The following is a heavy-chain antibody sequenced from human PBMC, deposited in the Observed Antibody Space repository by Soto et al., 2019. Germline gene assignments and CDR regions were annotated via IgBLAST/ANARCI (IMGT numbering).Heavy chain of an antibody. CDR2: IIPILGIA. D-gene: IGHD3-10*01. Sequence: QVQLVQSGAEVKKPGSSVKVSCKASGGTFSSYTISWVRQAPGQGLEWMGRIIPILGIANYAQKFQGRVTITADKSTSTEYMELSSLRSEDTAVYDCARDGSGSYLNYFDYWGQGTLVTGSS. V-gene: IGHV1-69*08. CDR1: GGTFSSYT. J-gene: IGHJ4*02. CDR3: ARDGSGSYLNYFDY.